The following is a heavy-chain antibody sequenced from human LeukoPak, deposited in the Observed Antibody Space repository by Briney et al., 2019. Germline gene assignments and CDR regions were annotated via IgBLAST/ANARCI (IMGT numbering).Heavy chain of an antibody. V-gene: IGHV3-48*01. CDR3: AKDLPDYGDYIEGY. J-gene: IGHJ4*02. CDR2: ITSTPSTI. CDR1: GFTFSAYS. Sequence: GGSLRLSCAASGFTFSAYSMNWVRQAPGKGLEWVSYITSTPSTIYYADSVKGRFTVSRDNAKNSLYLQMNSLRAEDTAVYYCAKDLPDYGDYIEGYWGQGALVTVSS. D-gene: IGHD4-17*01.